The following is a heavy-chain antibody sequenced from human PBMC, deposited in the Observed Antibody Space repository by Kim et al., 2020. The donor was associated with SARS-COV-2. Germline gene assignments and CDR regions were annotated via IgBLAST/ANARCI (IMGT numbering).Heavy chain of an antibody. V-gene: IGHV3-9*01. CDR1: GFFFDEYG. Sequence: GGSLRLSCAASGFFFDEYGMHWVRQAPGKGLEWVSGINWDSGRIAYADSVKGRFTISRDNAKNVLYLQMNSLRAEDTALYGCVRSCNGGLLAVADTWGQGTLVTVSS. CDR2: INWDSGRI. D-gene: IGHD6-13*01. J-gene: IGHJ5*02. CDR3: VRSCNGGLLAVADT.